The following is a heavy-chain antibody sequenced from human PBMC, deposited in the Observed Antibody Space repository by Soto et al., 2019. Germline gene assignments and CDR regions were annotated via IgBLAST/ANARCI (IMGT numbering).Heavy chain of an antibody. CDR3: AKWYQKLVRWYYVY. Sequence: QVQLVESGGGVVQPGRSLRLSCAASGFTFSSYGMHWVRQAPGKGLEWVAVISYDGSNKYYADSVKGRFTISRDNSKNTLYLPMNRLRDEDTAVYYCAKWYQKLVRWYYVYRCQGTLVSVSS. J-gene: IGHJ4*01. CDR1: GFTFSSYG. CDR2: ISYDGSNK. D-gene: IGHD6-13*01. V-gene: IGHV3-30*18.